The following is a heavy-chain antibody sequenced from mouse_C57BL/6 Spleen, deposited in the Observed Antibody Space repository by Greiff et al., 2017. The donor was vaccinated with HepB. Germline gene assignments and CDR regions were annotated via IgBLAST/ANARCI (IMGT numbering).Heavy chain of an antibody. J-gene: IGHJ2*01. CDR1: GYTFTDYE. V-gene: IGHV1-15*01. D-gene: IGHD2-4*01. CDR2: IVPETGGT. Sequence: VQLQQSGAELVRPGASVTLSCKASGYTFTDYEMHWVKQTPVHGLEWIGAIVPETGGTAYNQKFKGKAILTADKSSSTAYMELRSLTSEDSAVYYCTYRGLRYYFDYWGQGTTLTVSS. CDR3: TYRGLRYYFDY.